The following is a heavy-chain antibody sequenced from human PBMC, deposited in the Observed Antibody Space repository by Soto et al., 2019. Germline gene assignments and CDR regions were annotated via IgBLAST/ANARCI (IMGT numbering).Heavy chain of an antibody. CDR2: IWYDGSNK. J-gene: IGHJ4*02. D-gene: IGHD1-20*01. CDR3: ARESWYQVGDY. Sequence: PGGSLRLSCAASGFTFSSYGMHWVRQAPGKGLEWVAVIWYDGSNKYYADSVKGRFTISRDNSKNTLYLQMNSLRAEDTAVYYCARESWYQVGDYWGQGTLVTVSS. CDR1: GFTFSSYG. V-gene: IGHV3-33*01.